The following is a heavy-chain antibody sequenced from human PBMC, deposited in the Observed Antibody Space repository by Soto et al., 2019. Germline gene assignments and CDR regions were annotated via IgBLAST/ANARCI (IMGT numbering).Heavy chain of an antibody. V-gene: IGHV1-69*01. CDR2: IVHLYGTT. CDR3: AFRVVVMKDGMVV. D-gene: IGHD2-21*01. J-gene: IGHJ6*02. CDR1: GLTFSNYA. Sequence: QVQLVQSGAEVKKPGSSVKVSCKSSGLTFSNYAISWVRQAPGQGPEWMGGIVHLYGTTNYAQRFQGRVTITADDSTNTAYMEMRSLTSDDTATYYCAFRVVVMKDGMVVWGQGTTVTVSS.